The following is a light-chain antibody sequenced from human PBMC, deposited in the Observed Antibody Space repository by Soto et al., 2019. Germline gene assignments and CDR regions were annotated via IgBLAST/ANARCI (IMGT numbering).Light chain of an antibody. CDR3: QQYGSSPPLVT. J-gene: IGKJ4*01. Sequence: EIVLTQSPGTLSLSPGERATLSCRASQSVSSSYLAWYQQKPGQAPRLLIYGASSRATGIPDRFSGSGSETDFTLTISRLEPEDFAVYYCQQYGSSPPLVTFGGGTKVEIK. CDR1: QSVSSSY. CDR2: GAS. V-gene: IGKV3-20*01.